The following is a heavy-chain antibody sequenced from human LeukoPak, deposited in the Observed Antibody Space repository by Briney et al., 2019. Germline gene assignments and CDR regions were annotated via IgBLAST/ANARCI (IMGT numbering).Heavy chain of an antibody. CDR1: GYTFTGYY. V-gene: IGHV1-2*02. J-gene: IGHJ4*02. D-gene: IGHD4-17*01. CDR3: ARGNDYGDYFDY. CDR2: INPNSGGT. Sequence: ASVKVSCKASGYTFTGYYMHWVRQAPGQGLEWMGWINPNSGGTNYAQKFQGRVSMTRDTSISTAYMELSRLRSDDTAVYYCARGNDYGDYFDYWGQGTLVTVSS.